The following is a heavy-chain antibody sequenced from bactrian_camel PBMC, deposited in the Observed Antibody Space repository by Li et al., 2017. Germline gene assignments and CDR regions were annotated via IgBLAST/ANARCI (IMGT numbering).Heavy chain of an antibody. CDR3: APGTHALYGTLQVDHYEY. J-gene: IGHJ4*01. V-gene: IGHV3S45*01. CDR2: IRRDGGET. D-gene: IGHD7*01. Sequence: HVQLVESGGGSVQAGGSLRLSCKVSGHSRGGTCVGWYRLPPGRAPAEREGIAAIRRDGGETWYAASVKGRFTNSRDSDKNTVYLQMTDLQPEDSDVYYCAPGTHALYGTLQVDHYEYWGQGTQVTVS. CDR1: GHSRGGTC.